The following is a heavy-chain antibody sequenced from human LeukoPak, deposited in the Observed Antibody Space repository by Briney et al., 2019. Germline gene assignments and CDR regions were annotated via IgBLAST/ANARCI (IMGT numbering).Heavy chain of an antibody. CDR1: GGSISSHY. CDR3: ARGISPFDP. Sequence: SETLSLTCTVSGGSISSHYWSWIRQPPGKGLEWIGYIYYSGSTNYNPSLKSRVTILVDTSKNQFSLKLSSVTAADTAVYYCARGISPFDPWGQGTLVTVSS. J-gene: IGHJ5*02. V-gene: IGHV4-59*11. CDR2: IYYSGST.